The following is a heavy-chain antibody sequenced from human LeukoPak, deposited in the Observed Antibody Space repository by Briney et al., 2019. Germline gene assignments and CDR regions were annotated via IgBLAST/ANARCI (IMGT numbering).Heavy chain of an antibody. CDR2: INHSGST. CDR1: GGSFSGYY. Sequence: KTSETLSLTCAVYGGSFSGYYWSWIRQPPGKGLEWIGEINHSGSTNYNPSLKSRVTISVDTSKNQFSLKLSSVTAADTAVYYCARDGNYYDSSGSQGRAFDIWGQGTMVTVSS. CDR3: ARDGNYYDSSGSQGRAFDI. J-gene: IGHJ3*02. D-gene: IGHD3-22*01. V-gene: IGHV4-34*01.